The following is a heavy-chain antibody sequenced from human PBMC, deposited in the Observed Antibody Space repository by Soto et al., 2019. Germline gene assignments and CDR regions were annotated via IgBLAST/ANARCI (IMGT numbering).Heavy chain of an antibody. CDR2: IDPSDSYT. J-gene: IGHJ4*02. D-gene: IGHD3-22*01. V-gene: IGHV5-10-1*01. Sequence: LKISCKGSGYSFTSYWISWVRQMPGKGLEWMGRIDPSDSYTNYSPSFQGHVTISADKSISTAYLQWSSLKASDTAMYYCARLTYYYDSSGYNYFDYWGQGTLVTVSS. CDR1: GYSFTSYW. CDR3: ARLTYYYDSSGYNYFDY.